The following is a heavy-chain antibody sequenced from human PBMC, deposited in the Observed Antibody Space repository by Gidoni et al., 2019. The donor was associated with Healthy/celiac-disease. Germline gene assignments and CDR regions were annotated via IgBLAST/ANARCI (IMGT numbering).Heavy chain of an antibody. CDR3: AKDYTVTGRPEYGMDV. D-gene: IGHD4-17*01. CDR1: GFTFSSYA. V-gene: IGHV3-23*01. Sequence: EVQLLESGGGLVQPGGSLRLSCAASGFTFSSYAMSWVRQAPGKGLEWVSAISGSGGSTYYADSVKGRFTISRDNSKNTLYLQMNSLRAEDTAVYYCAKDYTVTGRPEYGMDVWGQGTTVTVSS. CDR2: ISGSGGST. J-gene: IGHJ6*02.